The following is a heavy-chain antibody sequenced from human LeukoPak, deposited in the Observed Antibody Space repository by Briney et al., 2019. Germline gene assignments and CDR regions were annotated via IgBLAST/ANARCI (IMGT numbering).Heavy chain of an antibody. Sequence: SETLSRTCTVSGGSISSHYWSWIRQPPGKGLEWIGYVFYSGSTNYNPSLKSRVSISVDTSKKQLSLKLSSVTAADTAVYYCARVVPKQQLVDAFDIWGQGTMVTVSS. J-gene: IGHJ3*02. D-gene: IGHD6-13*01. CDR1: GGSISSHY. V-gene: IGHV4-59*11. CDR2: VFYSGST. CDR3: ARVVPKQQLVDAFDI.